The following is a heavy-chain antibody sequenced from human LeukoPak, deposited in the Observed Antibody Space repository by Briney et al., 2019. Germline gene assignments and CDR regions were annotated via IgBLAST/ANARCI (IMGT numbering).Heavy chain of an antibody. CDR1: GGSFSGYY. V-gene: IGHV4-34*01. J-gene: IGHJ4*02. CDR2: INHSGST. Sequence: KPSETLSLTCAVYGGSFSGYYWSWIRQPPGKGLEWIGEINHSGSTNYNPSLKSRVTISVDTSKNQFSLKLSSVTAADTAVYYCARGGGYYYDSSGLIDYWGQGTLVTVSS. D-gene: IGHD3-22*01. CDR3: ARGGGYYYDSSGLIDY.